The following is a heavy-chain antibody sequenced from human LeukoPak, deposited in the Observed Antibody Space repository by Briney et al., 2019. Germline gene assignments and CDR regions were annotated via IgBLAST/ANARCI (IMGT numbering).Heavy chain of an antibody. CDR2: ISGSATST. D-gene: IGHD1-1*01. CDR1: GFTFSSYA. CDR3: AKNVESDY. J-gene: IGHJ4*02. V-gene: IGHV3-23*01. Sequence: SGGSLRLSCAASGFTFSSYAMSWVRQAPGKGLEWVSAISGSATSTSYADSVKGRFTISRDNSKNTLYLQMNSLRAEDMAIYYCAKNVESDYWGQGTLVTVSS.